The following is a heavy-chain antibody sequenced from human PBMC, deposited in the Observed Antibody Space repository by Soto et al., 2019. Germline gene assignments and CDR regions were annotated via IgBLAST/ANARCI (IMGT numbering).Heavy chain of an antibody. CDR2: ISSNGGST. D-gene: IGHD2-2*01. CDR1: GCTFSSYA. Sequence: PGGSLRLSCAASGCTFSSYAMHWVRQAPGKGLEYVSAISSNGGSTYYANSVKGRFTISRDNSKNTLYLQMGSLRAEDMAVYYCARGYCSSTSCYSAFDIWGQGTMVTVSS. V-gene: IGHV3-64*01. CDR3: ARGYCSSTSCYSAFDI. J-gene: IGHJ3*02.